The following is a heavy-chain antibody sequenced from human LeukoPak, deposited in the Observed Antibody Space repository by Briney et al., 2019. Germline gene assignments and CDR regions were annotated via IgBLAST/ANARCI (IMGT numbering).Heavy chain of an antibody. J-gene: IGHJ4*02. CDR2: ISSSSSYI. D-gene: IGHD2-2*02. CDR3: ARGGVVPAAIGY. CDR1: GFTFSSYS. V-gene: IGHV3-21*01. Sequence: GGSLRLSCAASGFTFSSYSMNWVRQAPGKGLEWVSSISSSSSYIYYADSVKGRFTISRDNAKNSLYLQMNSLRAGDTAVYYCARGGVVPAAIGYWGQGTLVTVSS.